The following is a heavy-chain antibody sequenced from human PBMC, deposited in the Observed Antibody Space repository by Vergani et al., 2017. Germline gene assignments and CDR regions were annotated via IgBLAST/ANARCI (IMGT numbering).Heavy chain of an antibody. CDR2: VSGPGLST. CDR3: ARDKSKRAPAVMGTYYYYMDV. J-gene: IGHJ6*03. CDR1: GFTFSNSA. D-gene: IGHD3-16*01. Sequence: EVHLLESGGGLVQSGGSLRLSCAASGFTFSNSAVSWVRQAPGRGLAWVSSVSGPGLSTYYADSVKGRFSISRDNSKNTLYLEMESLRVEDTAVYFCARDKSKRAPAVMGTYYYYMDVCGKGTKVTVSS. V-gene: IGHV3-23*01.